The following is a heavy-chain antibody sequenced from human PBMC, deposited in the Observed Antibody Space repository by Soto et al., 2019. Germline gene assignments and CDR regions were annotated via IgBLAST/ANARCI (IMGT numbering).Heavy chain of an antibody. Sequence: GASVKVSCKASGYTFTSYGISWVRQAPGQGLEWMGWISAYNGNTNYAQKLQGRVTMTTDTSTSTAYMELRSLRSDDTAVYYCARDRADVRGTFGGVIGTHYYYSYLDVWGKGTTVTVSS. V-gene: IGHV1-18*01. D-gene: IGHD3-16*02. J-gene: IGHJ6*03. CDR3: ARDRADVRGTFGGVIGTHYYYSYLDV. CDR2: ISAYNGNT. CDR1: GYTFTSYG.